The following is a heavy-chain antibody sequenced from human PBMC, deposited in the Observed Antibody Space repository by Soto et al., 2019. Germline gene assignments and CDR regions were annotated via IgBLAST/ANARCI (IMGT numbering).Heavy chain of an antibody. CDR3: AKEENAGIVVTTFDH. CDR2: ITQSGDLT. Sequence: GGSLRLSCAASGFTFSSYGMSWVRQAPGKGLEWVSAITQSGDLTYYIDSVRGRFTISTDSSENTLYLQMNNLRAEDTAVYYCAKEENAGIVVTTFDHWGPGTPVTVSS. D-gene: IGHD2-21*02. CDR1: GFTFSSYG. J-gene: IGHJ4*02. V-gene: IGHV3-23*01.